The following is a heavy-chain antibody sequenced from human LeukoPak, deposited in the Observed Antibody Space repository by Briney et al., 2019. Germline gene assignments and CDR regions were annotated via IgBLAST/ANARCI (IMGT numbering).Heavy chain of an antibody. J-gene: IGHJ4*02. D-gene: IGHD6-13*01. CDR2: IKQDGSET. CDR1: GFTFSIYW. CDR3: ARDHLLSWYTFDY. Sequence: GRSLRLSCAASGFTFSIYWMSWVRQAPGNALERVANIKQDGSETHYVDSVKRRFTISRDNAKNSLYLQMNSLRAEDTAVYYCARDHLLSWYTFDYWGQGTLVTVSS. V-gene: IGHV3-7*01.